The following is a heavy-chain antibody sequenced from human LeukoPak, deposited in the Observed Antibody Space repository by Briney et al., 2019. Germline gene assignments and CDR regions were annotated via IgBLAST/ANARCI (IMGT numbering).Heavy chain of an antibody. CDR2: IYHSGST. CDR3: ASHYYYDSSGYVEPYFDY. CDR1: GGSISSGGYS. Sequence: PSQTLSLTCAVSGGSISSGGYSWSWIRQPPGKGLEWIGYIYHSGSTYYNPSLKSRVTISVDGSKNQFSLKLSSVTAADTAVYYCASHYYYDSSGYVEPYFDYWGQGTLVTVSS. D-gene: IGHD3-22*01. J-gene: IGHJ4*02. V-gene: IGHV4-30-2*01.